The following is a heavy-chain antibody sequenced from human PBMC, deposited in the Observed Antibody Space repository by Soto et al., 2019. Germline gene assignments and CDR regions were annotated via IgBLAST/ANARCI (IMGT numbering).Heavy chain of an antibody. J-gene: IGHJ3*02. CDR2: INHSGST. CDR1: GGSFSGYY. V-gene: IGHV4-34*01. CDR3: ARGQSGWYLDAFDI. D-gene: IGHD6-19*01. Sequence: SETLSLTCAVYGGSFSGYYWSWIRQPPGKGLEWIGEINHSGSTNYNPSLKSRVTISVDTSKNQFSLKLSSVTAADTAVYYCARGQSGWYLDAFDIWGQGTMVNVS.